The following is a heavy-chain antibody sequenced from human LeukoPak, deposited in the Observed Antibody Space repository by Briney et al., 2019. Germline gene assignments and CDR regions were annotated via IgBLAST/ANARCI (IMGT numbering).Heavy chain of an antibody. Sequence: SETLSLTCTVSGGSVSSGSYYWSWIRQPPGEGLEWIGYIYYSGSTNYNPSLKSRVTISVDTSKNQFSLKLSSVTAADTAVYYCARGYYYGSSGYDYWGQGTLVTVSS. J-gene: IGHJ4*02. CDR1: GGSVSSGSYY. D-gene: IGHD3-22*01. CDR2: IYYSGST. V-gene: IGHV4-61*01. CDR3: ARGYYYGSSGYDY.